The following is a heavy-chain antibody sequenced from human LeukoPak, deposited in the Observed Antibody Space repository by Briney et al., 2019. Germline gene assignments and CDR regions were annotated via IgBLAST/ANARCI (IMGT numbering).Heavy chain of an antibody. CDR2: MNPNSGNT. CDR3: ASAYCSSTSCYYYYGMDV. Sequence: ASVKVSCKASGYTFTSYDINWVRQATGQGLEWMGWMNPNSGNTGYAQKFQGRVTMARNTSISTAYMELSSLRSEDTAVYYCASAYCSSTSCYYYYGMDVWGQGTTVTVSS. J-gene: IGHJ6*02. D-gene: IGHD2-2*01. CDR1: GYTFTSYD. V-gene: IGHV1-8*01.